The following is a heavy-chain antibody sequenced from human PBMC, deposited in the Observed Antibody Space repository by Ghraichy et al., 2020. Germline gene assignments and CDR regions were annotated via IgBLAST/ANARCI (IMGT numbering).Heavy chain of an antibody. CDR1: GFTFSSYA. CDR3: SKEIAVGGQGMFDY. D-gene: IGHD6-19*01. Sequence: GGSLRLSCAASGFTFSSYALSWVRQAPGEGLEWVAAIVGSGGSTYYANSVKGRFTISRDNSKNTLYLQMNSLRAEDTAVYYCSKEIAVGGQGMFDYWGQGTLVTVSS. CDR2: IVGSGGST. V-gene: IGHV3-23*01. J-gene: IGHJ4*02.